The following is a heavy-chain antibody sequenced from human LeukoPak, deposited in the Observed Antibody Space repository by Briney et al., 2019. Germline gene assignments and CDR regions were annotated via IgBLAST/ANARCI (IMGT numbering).Heavy chain of an antibody. CDR1: GFTFSRYS. Sequence: PGGSLRLSCAASGFTFSRYSMNWVRQAPGKGLEWVSAISGSGGSTYYADSVKGRFTISRDNSKNTLYLQMNSLRAEDTAVYYCAKDNQQYYYDSSGYYLSVPHFDYWGQGTLVTVSS. D-gene: IGHD3-22*01. CDR2: ISGSGGST. V-gene: IGHV3-23*01. J-gene: IGHJ4*02. CDR3: AKDNQQYYYDSSGYYLSVPHFDY.